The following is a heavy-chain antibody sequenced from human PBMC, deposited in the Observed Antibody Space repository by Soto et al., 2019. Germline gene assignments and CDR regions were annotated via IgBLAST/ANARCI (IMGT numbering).Heavy chain of an antibody. Sequence: EVQLVESGGDLVQPGGSLRLSCAASGFSVNSKYMSWVRQAPGNGLEWVSLIQSGGSTYYAGSVKGRFSTSSDFSENTLYLQMHSLRLEDTAVYYCTRDDVHWNGVRCYGVPIDVWGTGTTVSVS. V-gene: IGHV3-66*01. D-gene: IGHD2-15*01. J-gene: IGHJ6*03. CDR1: GFSVNSKY. CDR3: TRDDVHWNGVRCYGVPIDV. CDR2: IQSGGST.